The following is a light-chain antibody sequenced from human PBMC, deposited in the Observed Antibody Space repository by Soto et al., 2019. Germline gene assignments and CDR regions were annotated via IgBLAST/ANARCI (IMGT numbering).Light chain of an antibody. Sequence: DPVMTPSPDSLAVSLGARATINCKSSQSVLYSYNNKNNLAWYQQKPGQPPKLLIYWASTRESGVPGRFSGSGSGTDFTLTISSLQAEDVAVYYCQQYYSTPPTFGGGTKVEIK. V-gene: IGKV4-1*01. CDR3: QQYYSTPPT. J-gene: IGKJ4*01. CDR2: WAS. CDR1: QSVLYSYNNKNN.